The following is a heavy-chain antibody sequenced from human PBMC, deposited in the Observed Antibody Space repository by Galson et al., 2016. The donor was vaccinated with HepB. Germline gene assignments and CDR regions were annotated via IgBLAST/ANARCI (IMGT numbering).Heavy chain of an antibody. Sequence: SLRLSCAASGFTFNKYGMHWVRQAPGEGLEWVAVIWFDGSYKFYADSVKGRFTTSRDNSKNTVYLQMNSLRAEDTAVYYCAKPTAPSWGNGDYWGQGILVTVSS. D-gene: IGHD3-16*01. J-gene: IGHJ4*02. CDR2: IWFDGSYK. CDR3: AKPTAPSWGNGDY. V-gene: IGHV3-33*06. CDR1: GFTFNKYG.